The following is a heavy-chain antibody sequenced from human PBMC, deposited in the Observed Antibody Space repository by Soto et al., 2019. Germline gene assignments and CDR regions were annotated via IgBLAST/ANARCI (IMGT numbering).Heavy chain of an antibody. CDR2: ISSGGGST. CDR1: GFIFSDYY. Sequence: QVQLVESGGGLVKPGGSLRLSCAASGFIFSDYYMNWIRRAPGKGLEWVSYISSGGGSTYYADSVKGRFTISRDNAKNSLYLQMKRLGAHDQAVYYGSGGGGGGNGYGSNWFDPWGQGTLVNVSS. V-gene: IGHV3-11*01. D-gene: IGHD5-18*01. CDR3: SGGGGGGNGYGSNWFDP. J-gene: IGHJ5*02.